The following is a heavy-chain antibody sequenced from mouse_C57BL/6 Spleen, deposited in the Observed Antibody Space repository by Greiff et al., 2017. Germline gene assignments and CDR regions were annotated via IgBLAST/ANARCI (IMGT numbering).Heavy chain of an antibody. CDR3: AREGITTYFDY. Sequence: QVQLQQSGAELVRPGTSVKVSCKASGYAFTNYLIEWVKQRPGQGLEWIGVINPGSGGTNYNEKLKGKATLTADKSSSTAYMQLSSLTSEDSAVYFCAREGITTYFDYWGQGTTLTVSS. D-gene: IGHD2-4*01. J-gene: IGHJ2*01. CDR2: INPGSGGT. CDR1: GYAFTNYL. V-gene: IGHV1-54*01.